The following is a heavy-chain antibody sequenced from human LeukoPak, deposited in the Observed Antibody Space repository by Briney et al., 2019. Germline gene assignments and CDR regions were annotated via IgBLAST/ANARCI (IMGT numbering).Heavy chain of an antibody. J-gene: IGHJ4*02. CDR1: GYSISSGYY. CDR3: ARAHVPMVRGVFDY. Sequence: SETLSLTCTVSGYSISSGYYWGWIRQPPGKGREWIGSIYHSGSTYYNPSLKSRVTISVDTSKNQFSLKLSSVTAADTAVYYCARAHVPMVRGVFDYWGQGTLVTVSS. CDR2: IYHSGST. V-gene: IGHV4-38-2*02. D-gene: IGHD3-10*01.